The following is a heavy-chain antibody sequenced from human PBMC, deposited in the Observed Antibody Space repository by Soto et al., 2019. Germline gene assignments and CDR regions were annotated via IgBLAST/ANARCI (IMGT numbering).Heavy chain of an antibody. Sequence: SETLSLTCTVSGGSIRSYCWSWIRQPTGKGLEWNGYIYYSGSTNYNPSLKSRVTISVDTSKNQFSLKLSSVTAADTAVYYCARVWELSFASNAFDIWGQGTMVTVSS. J-gene: IGHJ3*02. CDR2: IYYSGST. CDR3: ARVWELSFASNAFDI. CDR1: GGSIRSYC. D-gene: IGHD3-16*02. V-gene: IGHV4-59*01.